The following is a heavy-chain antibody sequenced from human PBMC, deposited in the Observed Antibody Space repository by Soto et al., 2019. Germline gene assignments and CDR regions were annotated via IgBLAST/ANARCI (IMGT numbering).Heavy chain of an antibody. J-gene: IGHJ6*02. CDR3: ARTLIPYYDFWSGYYTEPRYYYYGMDV. Sequence: SETLSLTCTVSGRSISSGDYYWSWIRQPPGKGLEWIGYIYYSGSTYYNPSLKSRVTISVDTSKNQFSLKLSSVTAADTAVYYCARTLIPYYDFWSGYYTEPRYYYYGMDVWGQGTTVTVSS. CDR1: GRSISSGDYY. CDR2: IYYSGST. D-gene: IGHD3-3*01. V-gene: IGHV4-30-4*01.